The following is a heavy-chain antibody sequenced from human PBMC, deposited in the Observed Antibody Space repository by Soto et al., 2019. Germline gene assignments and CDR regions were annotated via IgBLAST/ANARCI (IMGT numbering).Heavy chain of an antibody. CDR3: ARAGYYDCCGYYKGLYWFDF. CDR1: GYTFTSYG. D-gene: IGHD3-22*01. J-gene: IGHJ5*01. V-gene: IGHV1-18*01. CDR2: ISAYNGNT. Sequence: ASVKVSCKASGYTFTSYGISWVRQAPGQGLEWMGWISAYNGNTNYAQKLQGRVTMTTDTSTSTAYMELRSLRSDDTAVYYCARAGYYDCCGYYKGLYWFDFWGQGTLVTVSS.